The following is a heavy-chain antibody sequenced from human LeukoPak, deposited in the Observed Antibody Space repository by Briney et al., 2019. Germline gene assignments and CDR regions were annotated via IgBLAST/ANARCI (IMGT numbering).Heavy chain of an antibody. CDR1: GGSISSSSYY. Sequence: PSETLSLTCTVSGGSISSSSYYWGWIRQPPGKGLEWIGSIYYSGSTNYNPSLKSRVTISVDTSKNPFSLKLSSVTAADTAVYFCARGPYSYDSSGAFDIWGQGTMVTVSS. CDR3: ARGPYSYDSSGAFDI. D-gene: IGHD3-22*01. CDR2: IYYSGST. J-gene: IGHJ3*02. V-gene: IGHV4-39*07.